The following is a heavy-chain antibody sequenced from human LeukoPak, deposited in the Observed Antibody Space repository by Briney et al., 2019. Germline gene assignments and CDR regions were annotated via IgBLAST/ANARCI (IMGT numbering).Heavy chain of an antibody. J-gene: IGHJ4*02. CDR3: ARDPSDSSGYPVDY. D-gene: IGHD3-22*01. CDR2: INPNSGGT. Sequence: ASVKVSCKASGYTFTGYYMHWVRQAPGQGLEWMGWINPNSGGTNYAQKFQGRVTMTRDTSISTAYMELSRLRSDDTAVYYCARDPSDSSGYPVDYWGQGTLVTVSS. CDR1: GYTFTGYY. V-gene: IGHV1-2*02.